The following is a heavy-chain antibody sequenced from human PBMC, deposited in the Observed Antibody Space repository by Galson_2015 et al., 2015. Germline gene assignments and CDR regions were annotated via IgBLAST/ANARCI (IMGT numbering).Heavy chain of an antibody. CDR2: IKQDGSEK. Sequence: SLRLSCAASGFTFSSYWMSWVRQAPGKGLEWVANIKQDGSEKYYVDSVKGRFTISRDNAKNSLYLQMNSLRAEDTAVYYCARAVYNWNINWFDPWGQGTLVTVSS. CDR3: ARAVYNWNINWFDP. V-gene: IGHV3-7*01. D-gene: IGHD1/OR15-1a*01. J-gene: IGHJ5*02. CDR1: GFTFSSYW.